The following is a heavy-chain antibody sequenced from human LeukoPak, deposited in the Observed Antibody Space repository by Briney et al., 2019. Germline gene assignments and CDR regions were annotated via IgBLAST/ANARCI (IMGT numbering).Heavy chain of an antibody. V-gene: IGHV4-61*01. J-gene: IGHJ4*02. Sequence: SETLSLTCTVSGGSFNSGSYYWSWIRQPPGKGLEWIGYIYYSGSTNYNPSLKSRVTISVDTSKNQFSLKLSSVTAADTAVYYCARSATVTTNPFDYWGQGTLVTVSS. D-gene: IGHD4-17*01. CDR2: IYYSGST. CDR3: ARSATVTTNPFDY. CDR1: GGSFNSGSYY.